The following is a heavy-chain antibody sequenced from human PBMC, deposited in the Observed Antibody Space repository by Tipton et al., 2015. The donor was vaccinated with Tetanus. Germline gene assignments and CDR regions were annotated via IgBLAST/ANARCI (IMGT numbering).Heavy chain of an antibody. Sequence: TLSLTCTVSGGSISTYCWSWIRQPPGKGLEWIGYIYYSGSTNYNPSLKSRVTISVDTSKNQFSLKLSSVTAADTAVYYCARPHYQYWYFDLWGRGTLVTVSS. CDR1: GGSISTYC. J-gene: IGHJ2*01. CDR2: IYYSGST. V-gene: IGHV4-59*08. CDR3: ARPHYQYWYFDL. D-gene: IGHD2-2*01.